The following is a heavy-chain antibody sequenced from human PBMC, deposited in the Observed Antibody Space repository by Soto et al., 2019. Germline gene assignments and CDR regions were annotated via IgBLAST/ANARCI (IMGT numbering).Heavy chain of an antibody. CDR1: GFTFSRYA. CDR2: ISRDGTNK. V-gene: IGHV3-30*04. D-gene: IGHD2-15*01. CDR3: SRSMSGAVADSFDF. Sequence: QVQVVESGGGVVQPGRSLRLSCAASGFTFSRYAIHWVRQAPGKGLEWVAVISRDGTNKYYVDSVKGRFTISRDNSRNTLYLQMNSLRHDDADVYYFSRSMSGAVADSFDFWGQGTLVIVSS. J-gene: IGHJ4*02.